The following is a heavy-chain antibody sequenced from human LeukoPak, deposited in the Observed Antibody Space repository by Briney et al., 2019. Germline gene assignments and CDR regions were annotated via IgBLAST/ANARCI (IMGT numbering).Heavy chain of an antibody. Sequence: ASVKVSCKASGGTFSSYAISWVRQAPGQGLEWMGGIIPIFGTANYAQKFQGRVTITADESTSTAYMELSSLRSEDTAVYCCAREGCGGDCYQDYFDYWGQGTLVTVSS. CDR3: AREGCGGDCYQDYFDY. D-gene: IGHD2-21*02. CDR1: GGTFSSYA. V-gene: IGHV1-69*13. CDR2: IIPIFGTA. J-gene: IGHJ4*02.